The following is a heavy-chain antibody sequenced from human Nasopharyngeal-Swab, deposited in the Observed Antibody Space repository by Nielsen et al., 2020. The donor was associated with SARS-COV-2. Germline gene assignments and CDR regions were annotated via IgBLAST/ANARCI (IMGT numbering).Heavy chain of an antibody. CDR3: ARPRGSGWYREAFDI. J-gene: IGHJ3*02. CDR2: IYYSGST. Sequence: RQAPGKGLEWIGSIYYSGSTYYNPSLKSRVTISLDTSKNQFSLKLSSVTAADTAVYYCARPRGSGWYREAFDIWGQGTMVTVSS. D-gene: IGHD6-19*01. V-gene: IGHV4-39*01.